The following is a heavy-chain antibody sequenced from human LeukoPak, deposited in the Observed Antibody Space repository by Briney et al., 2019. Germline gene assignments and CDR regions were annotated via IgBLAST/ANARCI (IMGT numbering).Heavy chain of an antibody. V-gene: IGHV3-23*01. J-gene: IGHJ4*02. CDR1: GFTFTSYA. CDR3: AKDQAHGWYPTFDY. Sequence: PGGSLRLSCVASGFTFTSYAMSWVRQVPGKGLEWVSGIGASGAGAYYADSVEGRFTISRDNSKNTLYLQMNSLRAEDTAVYYCAKDQAHGWYPTFDYWGQGTLVTVSS. CDR2: IGASGAGA. D-gene: IGHD6-19*01.